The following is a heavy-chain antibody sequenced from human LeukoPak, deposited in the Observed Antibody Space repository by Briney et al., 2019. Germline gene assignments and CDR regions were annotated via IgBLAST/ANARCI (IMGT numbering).Heavy chain of an antibody. Sequence: SETLSLTCAVYGVSFSGYYLSWIRQPPGKGLEWIGEINHSGSTNYNPSLKSRVTISVDTSNNQFSLKISSVTAADTAVYYCARGVTMVRGVIGDDFDYWGQGTLVTVSS. D-gene: IGHD3-10*01. CDR1: GVSFSGYY. CDR2: INHSGST. J-gene: IGHJ4*02. V-gene: IGHV4-34*01. CDR3: ARGVTMVRGVIGDDFDY.